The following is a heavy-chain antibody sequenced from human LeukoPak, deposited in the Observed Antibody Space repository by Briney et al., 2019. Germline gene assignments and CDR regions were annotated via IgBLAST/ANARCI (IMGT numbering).Heavy chain of an antibody. CDR2: INHSGST. V-gene: IGHV4-34*01. CDR3: ARGSVGGSSGYALDV. D-gene: IGHD5-12*01. J-gene: IGHJ6*02. Sequence: SGTLCLTCAAYDGSISGYYWSWVRQPPGKGLEWIGEINHSGSTNYNPSLKSRGTISLDTYKNQYTMKLSSVTAAAKAAYYCARGSVGGSSGYALDVWGQGATVTVSS. CDR1: DGSISGYY.